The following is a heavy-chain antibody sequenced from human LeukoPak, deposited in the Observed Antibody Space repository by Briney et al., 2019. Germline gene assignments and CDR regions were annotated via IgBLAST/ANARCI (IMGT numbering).Heavy chain of an antibody. CDR3: ARFTGGDGSGYYDY. J-gene: IGHJ4*02. CDR2: IAYDGSIE. V-gene: IGHV3-33*01. D-gene: IGHD3-22*01. CDR1: GFTFSRHG. Sequence: GGSLRLSCAASGFTFSRHGMHWVRLAPGKGLEWVAFIAYDGSIENYADSVKGRFTISRDNSKNKLWLQMNSLRAEDTAVYCCARFTGGDGSGYYDYWGQGTLVTVSS.